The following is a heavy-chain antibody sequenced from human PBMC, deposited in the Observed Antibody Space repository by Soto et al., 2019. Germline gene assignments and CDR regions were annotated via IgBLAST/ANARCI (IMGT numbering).Heavy chain of an antibody. CDR3: ASDPMYYYGSGSYAGYFDL. V-gene: IGHV1-3*01. CDR1: GYTFTSYA. CDR2: INAGNGNT. D-gene: IGHD3-10*01. Sequence: QVQLVQSGAEVKKPGASVKVSCKASGYTFTSYAMHWVRQAPGQRLAWMGWINAGNGNTKYSQKVQGRVNITRDTSASTAHMELSSLRSEDTAVYFCASDPMYYYGSGSYAGYFDLWGRGTLVTVSS. J-gene: IGHJ2*01.